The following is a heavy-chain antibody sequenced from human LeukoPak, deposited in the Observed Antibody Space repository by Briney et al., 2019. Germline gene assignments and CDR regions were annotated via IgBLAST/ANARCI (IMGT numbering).Heavy chain of an antibody. Sequence: GGPLRLSCAASGFTFSSYAMSWVRQAPGKGLEWVSAISGSGGGTYYADSVKGRFTISRDNSKNTLYLQMNSLRAEDTAVYYCAKSEDIVVVPAAITYWGQGTLVTVSS. CDR1: GFTFSSYA. CDR2: ISGSGGGT. J-gene: IGHJ4*02. CDR3: AKSEDIVVVPAAITY. D-gene: IGHD2-2*02. V-gene: IGHV3-23*01.